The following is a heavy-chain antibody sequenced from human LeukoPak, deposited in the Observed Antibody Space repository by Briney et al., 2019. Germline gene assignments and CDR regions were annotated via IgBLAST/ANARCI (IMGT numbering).Heavy chain of an antibody. CDR2: MSGSGGST. V-gene: IGHV3-21*01. Sequence: GGSLRLSCAASEFTFSSYAMNWVRQAPGKGLEWVSAMSGSGGSTYYADSVKGRFTISRDNAKNSLYLQMNSLRAEDTAVYYCAREAYYYYYMDVWGKGTTVTVSS. CDR1: EFTFSSYA. J-gene: IGHJ6*03. CDR3: AREAYYYYYMDV.